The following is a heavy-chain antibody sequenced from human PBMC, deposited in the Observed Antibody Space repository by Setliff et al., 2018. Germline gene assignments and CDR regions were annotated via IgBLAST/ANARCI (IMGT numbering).Heavy chain of an antibody. J-gene: IGHJ4*02. V-gene: IGHV4-61*09. CDR2: ITHTGTTGST. CDR1: DDSISSRHYY. Sequence: PSETLSLTCTVSDDSISSRHYYWSWIRQPAGKGLEWLGEITHTGTTGSTKYNPSLKSRVTMSIDTSKNQFSLMVTSVTAADTAVYYCATSGFCSAGSCYSFDDWGQGALVTVSS. CDR3: ATSGFCSAGSCYSFDD. D-gene: IGHD6-19*01.